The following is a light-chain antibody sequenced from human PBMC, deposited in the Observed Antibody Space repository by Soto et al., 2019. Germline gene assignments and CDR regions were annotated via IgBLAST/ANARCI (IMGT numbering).Light chain of an antibody. Sequence: EIVLTQSPGTLSLSPGDIATLSCRASQTVTSYFAWYQQKPGQAPRLLIHGASTRATGIPDRFSGSGSGTDFTLTISGLEPEDFAVYYCQQYSYSPPTFGQGTKVEIK. CDR1: QTVTSY. J-gene: IGKJ1*01. CDR2: GAS. CDR3: QQYSYSPPT. V-gene: IGKV3-20*01.